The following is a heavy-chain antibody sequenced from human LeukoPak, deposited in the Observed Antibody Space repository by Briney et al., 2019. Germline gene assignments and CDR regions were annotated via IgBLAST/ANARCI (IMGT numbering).Heavy chain of an antibody. Sequence: ASVKVSCKASGYTFTSYYMHWVRQAPGQGLEWMGIINPSGGSTSYAQKFQGRVTMTRDMSTSTVYMELSSLRSEDTAVYYCAREGSSSPYSSGWYWDYWGQGTLVTVSS. D-gene: IGHD6-19*01. J-gene: IGHJ4*02. V-gene: IGHV1-46*01. CDR2: INPSGGST. CDR3: AREGSSSPYSSGWYWDY. CDR1: GYTFTSYY.